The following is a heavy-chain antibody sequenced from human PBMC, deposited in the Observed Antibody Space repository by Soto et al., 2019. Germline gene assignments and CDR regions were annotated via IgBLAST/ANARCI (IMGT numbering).Heavy chain of an antibody. D-gene: IGHD6-13*01. Sequence: GGSLRLSCAASGFTFSTYGMHWVRQAPGKGLEWVAAMSYDGTKEYYVDSVKGRFTISRDNSRNTLFLQLNSLGDEDTAVYYCAKEYGSTWIDHWGQGTLVT. CDR1: GFTFSTYG. J-gene: IGHJ4*02. V-gene: IGHV3-30*18. CDR3: AKEYGSTWIDH. CDR2: MSYDGTKE.